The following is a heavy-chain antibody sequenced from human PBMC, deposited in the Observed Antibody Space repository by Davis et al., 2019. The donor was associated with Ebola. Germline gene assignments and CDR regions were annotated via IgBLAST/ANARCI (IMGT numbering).Heavy chain of an antibody. J-gene: IGHJ6*02. CDR1: GFTFSNYG. Sequence: GGSLRLSCAASGFTFSNYGMHWVRQAPGKGLEWVAVISYDGSNEYYADSVKGRFTISRDNAKNSLYLQMNSLRAEDTAVYYCARAGQWLVRVNGMDVWGQGTTVTVSS. V-gene: IGHV3-30*03. D-gene: IGHD6-19*01. CDR2: ISYDGSNE. CDR3: ARAGQWLVRVNGMDV.